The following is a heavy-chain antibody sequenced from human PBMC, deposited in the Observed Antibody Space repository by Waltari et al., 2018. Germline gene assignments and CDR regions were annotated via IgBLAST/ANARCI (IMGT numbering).Heavy chain of an antibody. CDR3: ARDRIPATFRCWFDS. V-gene: IGHV4-39*07. CDR2: LYYSGIT. CDR1: GYSLSSSRFY. J-gene: IGHJ5*01. Sequence: QLHLQESGPGLVKPSEPLFLTCRFPGYSLSSSRFYWGWIRQPTGKGPQWIGSLYYSGITYYKPSLESRVSMSVDTSKNQLSLMLSAVTAADTAVYYCARDRIPATFRCWFDSWGPGTLVTVSS. D-gene: IGHD2-2*01.